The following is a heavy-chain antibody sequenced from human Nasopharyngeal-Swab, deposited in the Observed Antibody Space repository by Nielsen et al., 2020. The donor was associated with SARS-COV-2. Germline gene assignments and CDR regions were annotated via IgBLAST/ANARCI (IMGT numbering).Heavy chain of an antibody. Sequence: SSVNVSCKASVCTFISYAIRWVRQAPGQGLEWMGGIIPIFGTANYAQKFQGRVTITADESTSTAYMELSSLRSEDTAVYYCATVFSVTGDRGSLDYWGQGTLVTVSS. D-gene: IGHD7-27*01. V-gene: IGHV1-69*13. J-gene: IGHJ4*02. CDR3: ATVFSVTGDRGSLDY. CDR1: VCTFISYA. CDR2: IIPIFGTA.